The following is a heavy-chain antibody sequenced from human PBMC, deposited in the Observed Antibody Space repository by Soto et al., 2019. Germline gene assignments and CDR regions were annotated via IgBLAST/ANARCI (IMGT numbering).Heavy chain of an antibody. Sequence: GASVKVSCKASGGTFSSYAISWVRQAPGQGLEWMGGIIPIFGTANYAQKFQGRVTITADESTSTAYMELSSLRSEDTAVHYCAKSKPLGYGMDVWGQGTTVTVAS. CDR2: IIPIFGTA. CDR3: AKSKPLGYGMDV. V-gene: IGHV1-69*13. D-gene: IGHD3-16*01. CDR1: GGTFSSYA. J-gene: IGHJ6*02.